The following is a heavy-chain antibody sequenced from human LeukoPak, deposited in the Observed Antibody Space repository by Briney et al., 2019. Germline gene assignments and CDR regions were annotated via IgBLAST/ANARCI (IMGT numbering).Heavy chain of an antibody. CDR2: IKEDGSEE. V-gene: IGHV3-7*03. CDR1: GFTFSIYW. D-gene: IGHD1-26*01. J-gene: IGHJ4*02. Sequence: GGSQRLSCTASGFTFSIYWMSWVRQAPGKGLEWVASIKEDGSEEHYVDSVKGRFTISRDNAKNSLTLQMNSLRAEDTGVYYCARGGVFTPMAEFDYWGQGALVTVSS. CDR3: ARGGVFTPMAEFDY.